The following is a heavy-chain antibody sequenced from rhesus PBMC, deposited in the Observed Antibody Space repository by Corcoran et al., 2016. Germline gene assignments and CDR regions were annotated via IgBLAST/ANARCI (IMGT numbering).Heavy chain of an antibody. CDR2: ISYSGST. J-gene: IGHJ4*01. D-gene: IGHD6-25*01. Sequence: QLQLQESGPGLVKPSETLSLTCAVSGYSISSGYGWSWIRQPPGKGLEWIGYISYSGSTSYNPSLKSRVTISSDTSKNQFSLKLSSVTAADTAVYYCARDWERQPFDYWGQGVLVTVSS. CDR1: GYSISSGYG. CDR3: ARDWERQPFDY. V-gene: IGHV4-122*02.